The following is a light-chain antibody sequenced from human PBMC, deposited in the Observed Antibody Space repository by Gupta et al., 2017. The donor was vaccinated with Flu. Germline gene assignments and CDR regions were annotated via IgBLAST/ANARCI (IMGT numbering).Light chain of an antibody. Sequence: SSAVDGLGDDSWCQHHPDKAPKPMLVKDRNRTSGVSNPVPVSRSGTTTTPTITGLQAEDEAEYYCSSYTNTNTLVVFGGGTKLTVL. V-gene: IGLV2-14*01. J-gene: IGLJ2*01. CDR1: SSAVDGLGD. CDR2: KDR. CDR3: SSYTNTNTLVV.